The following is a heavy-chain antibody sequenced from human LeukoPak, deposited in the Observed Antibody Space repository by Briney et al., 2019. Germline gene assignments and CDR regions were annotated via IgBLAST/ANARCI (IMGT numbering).Heavy chain of an antibody. V-gene: IGHV3-64D*06. Sequence: PGGSLRLSCSASGFTFSSYAMHWVRQAPGKGLEYVSAISSNGGTTYYADSVKGRFTISRDNSKNTLYLQMSSLRAEDTAVYYCVKARYGGYSGDYFDYWGQGTLVTVSS. CDR1: GFTFSSYA. J-gene: IGHJ4*02. CDR3: VKARYGGYSGDYFDY. D-gene: IGHD5-12*01. CDR2: ISSNGGTT.